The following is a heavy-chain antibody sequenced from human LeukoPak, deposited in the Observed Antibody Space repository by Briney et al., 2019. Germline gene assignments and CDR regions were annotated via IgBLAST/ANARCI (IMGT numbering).Heavy chain of an antibody. D-gene: IGHD6-6*01. CDR1: GSSINSGYY. CDR3: ARLPGASRPRYYFDY. J-gene: IGHJ4*02. CDR2: ISDRGST. V-gene: IGHV4-38-2*02. Sequence: PSETLSLNCTVSGSSINSGYYWGWIRQPPGKGLEWIGTISDRGSTYNKPSLKSRVTISVDTAKNQLSLKLTSVTAADTAVYYCARLPGASRPRYYFDYWGQGTLVTVSS.